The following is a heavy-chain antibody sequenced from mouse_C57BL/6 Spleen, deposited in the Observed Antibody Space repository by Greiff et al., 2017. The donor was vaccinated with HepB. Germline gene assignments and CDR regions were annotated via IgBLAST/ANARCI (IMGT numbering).Heavy chain of an antibody. D-gene: IGHD1-1*01. V-gene: IGHV1-76*01. J-gene: IGHJ2*01. CDR3: ARTDYYGSRGGLDY. CDR2: IYPGSGNT. Sequence: VQLQQSGAELVRPGASVKLSCKASGYTFTDYYINWVKQRPGQGLEWIARIYPGSGNTYYNEKFKGKATLTAEKSSSTAYMQLSSLTSEDSAVYFCARTDYYGSRGGLDYWGQGTTLTVSS. CDR1: GYTFTDYY.